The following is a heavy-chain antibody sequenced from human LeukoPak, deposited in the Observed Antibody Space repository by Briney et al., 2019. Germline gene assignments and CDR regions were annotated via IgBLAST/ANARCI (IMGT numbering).Heavy chain of an antibody. Sequence: SETLSLTCTVSGASISSGSYYWNWIRQPAGKGLEWIGRIFASGSTNYNPSLRSRVTISLDTSKNQFFLGLSSVTATDTAVYYCATDRYYGGSRLDTWGQGSLVTVSS. D-gene: IGHD4-17*01. CDR1: GASISSGSYY. CDR2: IFASGST. CDR3: ATDRYYGGSRLDT. V-gene: IGHV4-61*02. J-gene: IGHJ5*02.